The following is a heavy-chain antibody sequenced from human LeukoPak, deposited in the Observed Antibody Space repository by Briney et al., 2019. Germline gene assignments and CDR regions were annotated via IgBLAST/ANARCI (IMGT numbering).Heavy chain of an antibody. CDR3: ARVPIAVAGRRFDP. D-gene: IGHD6-19*01. CDR1: GYTFTSYD. J-gene: IGHJ5*02. V-gene: IGHV1-8*01. CDR2: MNPNSGNT. Sequence: ASVKVSCKASGYTFTSYDINWVRQATGQGLEWVGWMNPNSGNTGYAQKFQGRVTMTRNTSISTAYMELSSLRSEDTAVYYCARVPIAVAGRRFDPWGQGTLVTVSS.